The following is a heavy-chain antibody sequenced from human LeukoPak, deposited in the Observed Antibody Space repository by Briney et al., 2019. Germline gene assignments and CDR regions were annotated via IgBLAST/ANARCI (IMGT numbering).Heavy chain of an antibody. Sequence: PGGSLRLSCAASGFTFTTYWMHWVRQAPGKGLVWVSRISIDGSRTSYADSVRGRFTISRDNAKNTLYLQMNSLRAEDTAVYYCAREVETSQNCYMDVWGKGTTVTVSS. V-gene: IGHV3-74*01. D-gene: IGHD5-24*01. CDR1: GFTFTTYW. J-gene: IGHJ6*03. CDR2: ISIDGSRT. CDR3: AREVETSQNCYMDV.